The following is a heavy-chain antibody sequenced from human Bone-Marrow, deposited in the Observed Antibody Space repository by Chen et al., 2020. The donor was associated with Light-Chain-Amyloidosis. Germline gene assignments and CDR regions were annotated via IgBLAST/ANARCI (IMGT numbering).Heavy chain of an antibody. V-gene: IGHV3-48*03. CDR3: SRDAVAPGDTGY. J-gene: IGHJ4*02. D-gene: IGHD3-9*01. CDR2: ISAGGDSM. Sequence: QLVESGGSLVQPGGSLRLSCAASGFTFTTYGMNWVRQAPGKGLEWVSYISAGGDSMYYADSVKGRFTVSRDDARNSLFLQMNSLRAEDTAVYYCSRDAVAPGDTGYWGQGTLVTVSS. CDR1: GFTFTTYG.